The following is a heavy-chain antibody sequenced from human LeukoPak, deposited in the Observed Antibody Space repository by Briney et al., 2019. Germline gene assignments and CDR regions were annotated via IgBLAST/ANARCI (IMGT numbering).Heavy chain of an antibody. CDR2: IIPIFGTA. Sequence: SVKVSCKASGGTFSSYAISWVRQAPGQGLEWMGGIIPIFGTANYAQKFQGRVTITADKSTSAAYMELSSLRSEDTAVYYCARGMIVVDYFDYWGQGTLVTVSS. CDR3: ARGMIVVDYFDY. CDR1: GGTFSSYA. V-gene: IGHV1-69*06. D-gene: IGHD3-22*01. J-gene: IGHJ4*02.